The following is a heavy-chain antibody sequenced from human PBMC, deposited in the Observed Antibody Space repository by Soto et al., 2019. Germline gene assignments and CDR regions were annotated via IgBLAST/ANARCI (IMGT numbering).Heavy chain of an antibody. CDR3: ARVGYCSGGSCSPHYGMDV. V-gene: IGHV4-34*01. CDR2: INHSGST. D-gene: IGHD2-15*01. Sequence: PSETLSLTCAVYGGSFSGYYWSWIRQPPGKGLEWIGEINHSGSTNYNPSLKSRVTISVDTSKNQFSLKLSSVTAADTAVYYCARVGYCSGGSCSPHYGMDVLGQGTTVTVSS. J-gene: IGHJ6*02. CDR1: GGSFSGYY.